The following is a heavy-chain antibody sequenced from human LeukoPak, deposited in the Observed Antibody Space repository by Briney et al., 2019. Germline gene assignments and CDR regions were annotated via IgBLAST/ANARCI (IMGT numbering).Heavy chain of an antibody. Sequence: GGSLRLSCAASGFTFSSYAMHWVRQAPGKGLEYVSAISSNGGSTYYANSVKGRFTISRDNSKNTLYLQMGSLSAEDMAVYYCARDEVGATGLGFDYWGQGTLVTVSS. J-gene: IGHJ4*02. D-gene: IGHD1-26*01. CDR3: ARDEVGATGLGFDY. CDR2: ISSNGGST. V-gene: IGHV3-64*01. CDR1: GFTFSSYA.